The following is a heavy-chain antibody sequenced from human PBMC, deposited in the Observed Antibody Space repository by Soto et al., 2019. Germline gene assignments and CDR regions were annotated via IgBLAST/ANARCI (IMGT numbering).Heavy chain of an antibody. CDR1: GFTFSSYA. D-gene: IGHD3-10*01. J-gene: IGHJ6*02. V-gene: IGHV3-23*01. Sequence: EVQLLESGGGLVQPGGSLRLSCAASGFTFSSYAMSWVRQAPGKGLEWVSAISGSGGGTYYADSVKGRFTISRDNSNNTLYLQMNSLRADDTAVYYCAKDQGYGSGSYLGYYGMDVWGQGTTVTVSS. CDR3: AKDQGYGSGSYLGYYGMDV. CDR2: ISGSGGGT.